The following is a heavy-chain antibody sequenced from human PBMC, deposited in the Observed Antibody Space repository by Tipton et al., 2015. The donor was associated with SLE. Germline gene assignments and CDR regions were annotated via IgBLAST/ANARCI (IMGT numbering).Heavy chain of an antibody. Sequence: TLSLTCTVSGGSISSYYWSWIRQPPGKGLEWIGYIYYSGSTNYSPSLKSRVTISVDTSKNQFSLKLSSVTAADTAVYYCARSRIAVAGNWFDPWSQGTLVTVSS. J-gene: IGHJ5*02. V-gene: IGHV4-59*07. CDR2: IYYSGST. D-gene: IGHD6-19*01. CDR1: GGSISSYY. CDR3: ARSRIAVAGNWFDP.